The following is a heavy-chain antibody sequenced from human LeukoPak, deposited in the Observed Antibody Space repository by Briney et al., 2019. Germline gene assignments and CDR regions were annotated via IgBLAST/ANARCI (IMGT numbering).Heavy chain of an antibody. CDR1: GFTFSSYA. CDR2: ISGSGGST. V-gene: IGHV3-23*01. CDR3: AKDLDVTMVRGFITNDAFDI. J-gene: IGHJ3*02. Sequence: GGSLRLSCAASGFTFSSYAMSWVRQAPGKGLEWVSAISGSGGSTYYADSVKGRFTISRDNSKNTLYLQMNSLRAEDTAVYYCAKDLDVTMVRGFITNDAFDIWGQGTMVTVSS. D-gene: IGHD3-10*01.